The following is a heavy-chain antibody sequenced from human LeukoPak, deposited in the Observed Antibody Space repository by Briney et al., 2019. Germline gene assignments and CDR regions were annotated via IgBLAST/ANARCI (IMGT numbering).Heavy chain of an antibody. CDR3: AREYCSGGSCYHDY. CDR1: GFTFSSYG. D-gene: IGHD2-15*01. CDR2: IWYDGSNK. Sequence: GRSLRPSCAASGFTFSSYGMHWVRQAPGKGLEWVAVIWYDGSNKYYADSVKGRFTISRDNSKNTLYLQMNSLRAEDTAVYYCAREYCSGGSCYHDYWGQGTLVTVSS. V-gene: IGHV3-33*01. J-gene: IGHJ4*02.